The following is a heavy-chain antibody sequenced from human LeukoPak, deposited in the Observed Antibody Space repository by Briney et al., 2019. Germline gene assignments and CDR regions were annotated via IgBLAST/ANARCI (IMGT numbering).Heavy chain of an antibody. J-gene: IGHJ4*02. CDR3: AREHMTYTLFDY. CDR1: GFTFSSYA. D-gene: IGHD2-2*02. V-gene: IGHV3-30-3*01. Sequence: PGGSLRLSCAASGFTFSSYAMHWVRQSPGKGLEWVAVISYDGSSEYYADSVKGRFTISRDNSKNTLYLQMHSLRAEDTAVYYCAREHMTYTLFDYWGQGTLVTVSS. CDR2: ISYDGSSE.